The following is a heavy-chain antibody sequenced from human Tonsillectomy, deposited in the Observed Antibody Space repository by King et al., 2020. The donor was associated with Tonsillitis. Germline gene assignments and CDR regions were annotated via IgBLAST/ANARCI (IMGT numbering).Heavy chain of an antibody. CDR3: ARDRPDILTGYKYYYYYYGMDV. CDR2: ISAYNGNT. Sequence: VQLVESGAEVKKPGASVKVSCKASGYTFTSYGISWVRQAPGQGLEWMGWISAYNGNTNYAQKLQGRVTMTTDTLTSTAYMELRSLRSDDTAVYYCARDRPDILTGYKYYYYYYGMDVWGQGTTVTVSS. J-gene: IGHJ6*02. V-gene: IGHV1-18*04. CDR1: GYTFTSYG. D-gene: IGHD3-9*01.